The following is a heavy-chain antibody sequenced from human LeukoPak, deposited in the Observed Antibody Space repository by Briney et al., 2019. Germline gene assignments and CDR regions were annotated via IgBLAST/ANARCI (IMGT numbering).Heavy chain of an antibody. CDR1: GFTFSSYW. Sequence: GGSLRLSCAASGFTFSSYWMHWVRQAPGKGLVWVSRINSDGSSTSYADSVKGRFTISRDNAKNTLYLQMNSLRAEDTAVYYCARVYCSGGSCYSPYYYYYGMDVWGQGTTVTVSS. CDR3: ARVYCSGGSCYSPYYYYYGMDV. V-gene: IGHV3-74*01. CDR2: INSDGSST. D-gene: IGHD2-15*01. J-gene: IGHJ6*02.